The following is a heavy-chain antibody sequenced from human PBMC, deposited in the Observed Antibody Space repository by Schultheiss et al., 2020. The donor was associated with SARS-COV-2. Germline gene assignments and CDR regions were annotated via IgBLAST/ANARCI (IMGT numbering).Heavy chain of an antibody. Sequence: SETLSLTCAVYGGSFSGYYWSWIRQPPGKGLEWIGEFNHSGSTNYNPSLKSRVTISVDTSENQFSLKLSSVTAADTAVYYCARGAYSSSWYGLKYYFDYWGQGTLVTVSS. D-gene: IGHD6-13*01. CDR3: ARGAYSSSWYGLKYYFDY. J-gene: IGHJ4*02. V-gene: IGHV4-34*01. CDR2: FNHSGST. CDR1: GGSFSGYY.